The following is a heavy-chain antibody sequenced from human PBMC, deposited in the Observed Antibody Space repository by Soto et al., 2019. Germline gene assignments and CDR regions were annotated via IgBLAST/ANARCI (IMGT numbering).Heavy chain of an antibody. J-gene: IGHJ6*02. V-gene: IGHV4-39*01. CDR1: GGSISSGDYY. Sequence: SETLSLTCTVSGGSISSGDYYWGWIRQPPGKGLEWIGSIYYSGSTYYNPSLKSRVTISVDTSKNQFSLKLSSVTAADTAVYYCARGTGDYYYYGMDVWGQGTTVTVSS. CDR3: ARGTGDYYYYGMDV. D-gene: IGHD7-27*01. CDR2: IYYSGST.